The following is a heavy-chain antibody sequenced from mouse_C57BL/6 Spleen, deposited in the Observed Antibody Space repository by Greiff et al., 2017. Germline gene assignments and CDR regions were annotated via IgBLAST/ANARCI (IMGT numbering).Heavy chain of an antibody. D-gene: IGHD3-2*02. V-gene: IGHV1-69*01. CDR1: GYTFTSYW. J-gene: IGHJ2*01. Sequence: ASVKLSCKASGYTFTSYWMHWVKLRPGQGLEWIGETDPSDSYTNYNQKFTGKSTLTVDKSSSTAYMQLSSLTSEDSAVYYCARRGSSGPDYWGQGTTLTVSS. CDR3: ARRGSSGPDY. CDR2: TDPSDSYT.